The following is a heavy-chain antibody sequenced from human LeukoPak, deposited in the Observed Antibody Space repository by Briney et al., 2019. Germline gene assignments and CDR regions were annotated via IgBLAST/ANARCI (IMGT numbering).Heavy chain of an antibody. CDR2: IKQDSSER. CDR1: GFTFSSYW. J-gene: IGHJ5*02. D-gene: IGHD3-10*01. CDR3: ARGFRGANWFDP. Sequence: GGSLRLSRAASGFTFSSYWMTWVRQAPGRGLEWVANIKQDSSERYYVDSVKGRFTISRDNANNSLFLQMNSLRGEDTAVYYCARGFRGANWFDPWGQGTLVTVSS. V-gene: IGHV3-7*04.